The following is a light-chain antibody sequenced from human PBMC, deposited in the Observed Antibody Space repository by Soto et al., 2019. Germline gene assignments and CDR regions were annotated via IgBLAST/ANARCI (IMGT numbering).Light chain of an antibody. V-gene: IGLV2-14*01. Sequence: QSVLTQPASVSGSPGQSITISCTGTSSDVGGYNYVSWYQQHPGKAPKLMIYEVSNRPSGVSNRFSGSKSGNTASLTISGLQPDEEADYYCSSYKSSSTYVFGTGTKVTV. CDR1: SSDVGGYNY. CDR2: EVS. CDR3: SSYKSSSTYV. J-gene: IGLJ1*01.